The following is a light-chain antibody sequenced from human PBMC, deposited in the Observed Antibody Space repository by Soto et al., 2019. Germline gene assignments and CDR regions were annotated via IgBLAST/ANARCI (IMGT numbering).Light chain of an antibody. CDR3: QHYHSQSIT. CDR1: ENIFKF. CDR2: AAS. J-gene: IGKJ4*01. V-gene: IGKV1-5*01. Sequence: DILLIQSPATLSASVGDRITITCRASENIFKFLAWYQQRSGSAPNRLIHAASDLAKGVPSRFSGSGSGTEFTLTIDNLQPNDSATYFCQHYHSQSITFGGGTQVDVK.